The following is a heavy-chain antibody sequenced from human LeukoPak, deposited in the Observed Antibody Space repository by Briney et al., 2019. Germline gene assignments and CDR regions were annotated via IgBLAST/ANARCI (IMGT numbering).Heavy chain of an antibody. D-gene: IGHD3-22*01. CDR2: IYHSGST. Sequence: SETLSLTCAVSGYSISSGYYWGWIRQPPGKGLEWIGSIYHSGSTYYNPSLKSRVTISVDTSKNQFSLKLSSVTAADTAVYYCASGLVVANDYWGQGTLVTVSS. V-gene: IGHV4-38-2*01. CDR3: ASGLVVANDY. J-gene: IGHJ4*02. CDR1: GYSISSGYY.